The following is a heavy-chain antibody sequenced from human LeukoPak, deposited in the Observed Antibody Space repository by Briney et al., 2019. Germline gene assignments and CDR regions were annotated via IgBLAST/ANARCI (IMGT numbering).Heavy chain of an antibody. J-gene: IGHJ3*02. V-gene: IGHV6-1*01. CDR2: TYYRSKWYN. CDR1: GDSVSGDSVA. CDR3: ARDRDSIDSFDI. Sequence: SQTLSLTCVISGDSVSGDSVAWNWIRQSPSRGLEWLVRTYYRSKWYNGYAVSMKSRITINPDTSKNQFSLQLNSVTPEDTAVYYCARDRDSIDSFDIWGQGTMVTVSS. D-gene: IGHD3-22*01.